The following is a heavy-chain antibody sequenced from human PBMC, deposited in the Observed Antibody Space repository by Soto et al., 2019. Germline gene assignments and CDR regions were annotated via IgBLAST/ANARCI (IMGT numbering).Heavy chain of an antibody. D-gene: IGHD3-10*01. V-gene: IGHV1-3*05. J-gene: IGHJ4*02. Sequence: QVQLVQSGAEEKKPGASVKVSCKASGYTFSSYAMHWVRQAPGQRLEWMGWFNAGNGNTKYSQKFQGRVTITRDTSASTAYMELSSLRSEDTAVYCCPRGGPPIDYWGQGTLVTVSS. CDR2: FNAGNGNT. CDR1: GYTFSSYA. CDR3: PRGGPPIDY.